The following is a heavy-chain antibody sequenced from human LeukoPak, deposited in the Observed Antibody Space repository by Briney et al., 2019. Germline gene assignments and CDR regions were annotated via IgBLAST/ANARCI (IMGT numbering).Heavy chain of an antibody. V-gene: IGHV4-39*01. J-gene: IGHJ5*02. CDR1: GVSISSSGAY. Sequence: SETLSLTCTVSGVSISSSGAYWGWVRQPPGRGLWWIGNNKYSGSTHSNPSLKSRVTITADPSHNLLSLNLTAGTAADTAVFYCMKYIRIQLDWFDPWGQGTLVTVSS. CDR3: MKYIRIQLDWFDP. D-gene: IGHD5-18*01. CDR2: NKYSGST.